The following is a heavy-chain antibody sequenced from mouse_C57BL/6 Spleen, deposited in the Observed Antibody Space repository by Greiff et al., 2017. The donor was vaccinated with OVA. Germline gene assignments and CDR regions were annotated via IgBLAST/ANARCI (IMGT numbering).Heavy chain of an antibody. J-gene: IGHJ3*01. Sequence: EVQLQQSGPELVKPGASVKISCKASGYSFTGYYMNWVKQSPEKSLEWIGEINPSTGGTTYNQKFKAKATLTVDKSYSTAYMQLKSLTAEDSAVYYCAPYDGYYLRFAYWGQGTLVTVSA. CDR1: GYSFTGYY. CDR2: INPSTGGT. V-gene: IGHV1-42*01. D-gene: IGHD2-3*01. CDR3: APYDGYYLRFAY.